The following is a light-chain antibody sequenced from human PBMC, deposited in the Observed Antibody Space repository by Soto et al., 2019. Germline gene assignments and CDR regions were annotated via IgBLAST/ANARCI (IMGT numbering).Light chain of an antibody. Sequence: DIVLTQSPGTLSLSPGDRATLSCRASQGVSTNYVAWYQQKPGQSPRLLIYGASSRAAGIPGRFSGSGSGTDFTLTISRVEPEDFAVFYCHQYGHSPYTFGQGTKLEIK. V-gene: IGKV3-20*01. J-gene: IGKJ2*01. CDR2: GAS. CDR1: QGVSTNY. CDR3: HQYGHSPYT.